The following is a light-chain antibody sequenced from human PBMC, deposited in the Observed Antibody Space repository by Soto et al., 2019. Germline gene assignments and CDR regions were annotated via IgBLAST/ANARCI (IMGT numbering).Light chain of an antibody. CDR2: DAS. CDR1: QSVNIY. CDR3: QQRSNWRVT. J-gene: IGKJ4*01. Sequence: EIVLTQSPATLSLSPGERATLSCRASQSVNIYLAWYQQKHGQAPRLLIYDASNRATGIPARFSGSGSGTDFTLTISSLEPEDIAVYYCQQRSNWRVTFGGGTKVEIK. V-gene: IGKV3-11*01.